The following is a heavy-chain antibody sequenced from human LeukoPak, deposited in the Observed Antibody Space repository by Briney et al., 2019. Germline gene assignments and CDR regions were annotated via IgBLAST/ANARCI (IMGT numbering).Heavy chain of an antibody. D-gene: IGHD6-13*01. J-gene: IGHJ4*02. V-gene: IGHV1-2*02. Sequence: ASAKVSCKASGYTFTGYYMHWVRQAPGQGLEWMGWINPNSGGTNYAQKFQGRVTMTRDTSISTAYMELSRLRSDDTAVYYCARDQATRSSSQFDYWGQGTLVTVSS. CDR1: GYTFTGYY. CDR3: ARDQATRSSSQFDY. CDR2: INPNSGGT.